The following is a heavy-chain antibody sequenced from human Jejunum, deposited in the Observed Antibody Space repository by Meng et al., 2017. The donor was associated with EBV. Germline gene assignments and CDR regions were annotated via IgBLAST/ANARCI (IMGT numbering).Heavy chain of an antibody. CDR1: AYTFAGYY. V-gene: IGHV1-2*06. D-gene: IGHD3-16*01. CDR3: AREGLVGDLRYFDL. CDR2: INPNSGGA. J-gene: IGHJ2*01. Sequence: GQLVQSGGEVKQPGAPVKVSCKASAYTFAGYYMHWVRQAPGQGLEWMGRINPNSGGANYAQKFQGRVTMTRDTSISTAYMELSRLRSDDTAVYYCAREGLVGDLRYFDLWGRGTLVTVSS.